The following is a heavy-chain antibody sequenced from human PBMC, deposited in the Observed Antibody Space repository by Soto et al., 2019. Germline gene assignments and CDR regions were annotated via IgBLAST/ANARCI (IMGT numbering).Heavy chain of an antibody. Sequence: SETLSLTCTVSGGSMSSYYWNWIRQAPGKGLEWIGYIYYSGSTYYNPSLKSRVTISVDTSKNQFSLKLSSVTAADTAVYYCARLEPRSAWFDPWGQGTLVTVSS. D-gene: IGHD1-1*01. CDR2: IYYSGST. CDR1: GGSMSSYY. J-gene: IGHJ5*02. V-gene: IGHV4-59*08. CDR3: ARLEPRSAWFDP.